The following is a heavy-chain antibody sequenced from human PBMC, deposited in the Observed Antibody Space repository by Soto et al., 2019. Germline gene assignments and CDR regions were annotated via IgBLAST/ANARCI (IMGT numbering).Heavy chain of an antibody. J-gene: IGHJ6*02. CDR2: MNPNSGNT. CDR1: GYTFTSYD. Sequence: ASVKVSCKASGYTFTSYDINWVRQATGQGLEWMGWMNPNSGNTGYAQKFQGRVTMTRNTSISTAYMELSSLRSEDTAVYYCARNSVGLLWFGGPKDYYGMDVWGQGTTVTVSS. CDR3: ARNSVGLLWFGGPKDYYGMDV. D-gene: IGHD3-10*01. V-gene: IGHV1-8*01.